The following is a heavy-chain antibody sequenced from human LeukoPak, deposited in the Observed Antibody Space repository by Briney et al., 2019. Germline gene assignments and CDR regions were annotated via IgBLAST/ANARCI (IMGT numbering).Heavy chain of an antibody. CDR3: AKDAAARRSAYMDV. Sequence: GGSLRLSCAVSGFTFSSYGMHWVRQAPGKGLEWVAFIRYDGSNKYYADSVKGRFTISRDNSKNTLYLQMNSLRAEDTAVYYCAKDAAARRSAYMDVWGKGTTVTVSS. D-gene: IGHD6-13*01. V-gene: IGHV3-30*02. J-gene: IGHJ6*03. CDR2: IRYDGSNK. CDR1: GFTFSSYG.